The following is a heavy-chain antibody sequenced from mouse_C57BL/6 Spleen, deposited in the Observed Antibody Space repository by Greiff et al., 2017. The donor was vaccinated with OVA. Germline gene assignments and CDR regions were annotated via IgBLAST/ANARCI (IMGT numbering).Heavy chain of an antibody. V-gene: IGHV2-2*01. D-gene: IGHD2-2*01. CDR2: IWSGGST. CDR3: ARTPNYYGNDEGYFDV. J-gene: IGHJ1*03. Sequence: VKVVESGPGLVQPSQSLSITCTVSGFSLTSYGVHWVRQSPGKGLEWLGVIWSGGSTDYNAAFISRLSISKDNSTSQVFFKMNSLQADDTAIYYCARTPNYYGNDEGYFDVWGTGTTVTVSS. CDR1: GFSLTSYG.